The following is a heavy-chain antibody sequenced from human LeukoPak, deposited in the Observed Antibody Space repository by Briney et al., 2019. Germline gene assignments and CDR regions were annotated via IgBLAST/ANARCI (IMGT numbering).Heavy chain of an antibody. J-gene: IGHJ4*02. CDR1: GYTFTNYG. Sequence: ASVNVSCKASGYTFTNYGITWVRQAPGQGLEWMGWISAYNGNTNYAQKLQGRVTMTTDTSTTKAYMELRSLRSDDTAVYYCARDAGRTLDYWGQGTLVTVSS. CDR2: ISAYNGNT. V-gene: IGHV1-18*01. CDR3: ARDAGRTLDY.